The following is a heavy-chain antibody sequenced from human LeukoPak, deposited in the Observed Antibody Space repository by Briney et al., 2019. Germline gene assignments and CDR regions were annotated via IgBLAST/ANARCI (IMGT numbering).Heavy chain of an antibody. CDR2: ISSSSSTI. CDR1: GFTFSSYS. J-gene: IGHJ4*02. V-gene: IGHV3-48*04. Sequence: GGSLRLSCAASGFTFSSYSMNWVRQAPGKGLEWVSYISSSSSTICYADSVKGRFTISRDNAKNSLYLQMNSLRAEDTAVYYCAKDHNVVVPAATVPDYWGQGTLVTVSS. D-gene: IGHD2-2*01. CDR3: AKDHNVVVPAATVPDY.